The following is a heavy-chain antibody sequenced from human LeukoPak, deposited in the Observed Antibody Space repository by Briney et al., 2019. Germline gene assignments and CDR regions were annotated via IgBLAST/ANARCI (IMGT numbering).Heavy chain of an antibody. D-gene: IGHD6-13*01. V-gene: IGHV1-18*01. CDR3: AREGIRIAAAGTIDY. Sequence: ASVKVSCKASGYTFTSYGISWVRQAPGQGLEWMGWISAYNGNTNYAQKFQGRVTITSDESTSTAYMELSSLRSDDTAMYYCAREGIRIAAAGTIDYWGQGTLVTVSS. J-gene: IGHJ4*02. CDR2: ISAYNGNT. CDR1: GYTFTSYG.